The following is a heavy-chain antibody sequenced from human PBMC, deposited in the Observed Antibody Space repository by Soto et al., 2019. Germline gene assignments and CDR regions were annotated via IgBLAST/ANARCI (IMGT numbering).Heavy chain of an antibody. J-gene: IGHJ5*02. V-gene: IGHV4-31*02. CDR3: ARLHYDNSGWPYLFDL. Sequence: SETLSLTCIVSGGSITSGGHYWTWTRQHPGKGLEWIGYINYSGSTYYNPSLKSRVTISVDTSKNHFSLKLSTVTAADSAVYYCARLHYDNSGWPYLFDLWGQGTLVT. D-gene: IGHD3-22*01. CDR1: GGSITSGGHY. CDR2: INYSGST.